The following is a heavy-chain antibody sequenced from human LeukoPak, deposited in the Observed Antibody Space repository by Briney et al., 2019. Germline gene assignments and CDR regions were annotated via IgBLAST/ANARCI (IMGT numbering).Heavy chain of an antibody. V-gene: IGHV3-30*18. J-gene: IGHJ4*02. CDR3: AKGFYGSGNDYFDY. D-gene: IGHD3-10*01. CDR1: GFTFSSYG. CDR2: ISYDGSNK. Sequence: GRSLRLSCAASGFTFSSYGMHWVRQAPGKGLEWVAVISYDGSNKYYADSVKGRFTISRDNSKNTLYLQMNSLRAEDTAVYYCAKGFYGSGNDYFDYWGQGTLVTVSS.